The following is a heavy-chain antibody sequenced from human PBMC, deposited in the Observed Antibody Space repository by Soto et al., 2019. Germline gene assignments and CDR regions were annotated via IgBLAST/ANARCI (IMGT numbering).Heavy chain of an antibody. CDR3: ARGAFCGGAPGCRDMDV. Sequence: ASVEVSCKSSGYSFYSYRITWVRQTPGQGLEWMGRISAYNGNTNHAQKFQGRLTMTTDTSTSTAYMELRSLRSDDTAVYYCARGAFCGGAPGCRDMDVWGQGTTVTVSS. D-gene: IGHD2-21*01. CDR1: GYSFYSYR. V-gene: IGHV1-18*01. CDR2: ISAYNGNT. J-gene: IGHJ6*02.